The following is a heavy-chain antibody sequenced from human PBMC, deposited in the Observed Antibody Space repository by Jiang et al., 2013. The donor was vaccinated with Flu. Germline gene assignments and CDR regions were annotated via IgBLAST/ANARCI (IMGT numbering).Heavy chain of an antibody. CDR2: IDPSGGST. CDR3: ARDDSSSYPI. Sequence: SGAEVKKPGASVKVSCKASGYYFTSYYMHRVRQAPGQGLEWMGMIDPSGGSTGYAQKFRGRVTMTRDTSTSTVYMELSSLRSDDTAVYYCARDDSSSYPIWGQGTLVTVSS. CDR1: GYYFTSYY. D-gene: IGHD3-22*01. J-gene: IGHJ4*02. V-gene: IGHV1-46*01.